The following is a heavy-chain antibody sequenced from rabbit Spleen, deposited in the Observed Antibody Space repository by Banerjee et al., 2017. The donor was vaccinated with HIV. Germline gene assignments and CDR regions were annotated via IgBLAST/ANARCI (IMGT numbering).Heavy chain of an antibody. CDR3: ARDLVGVIGWNFYL. J-gene: IGHJ4*01. V-gene: IGHV1S45*01. D-gene: IGHD1-1*01. Sequence: QEQLKETGGGLVQPGGSLTLSCKASGFDFSGYYINWVRQAPGKGLEWIACINAVTGKAVYASWAEGRFIMSRTSSTTVTLQMTSLTAADRATYFCARDLVGVIGWNFYLWGPGTLVTVS. CDR1: GFDFSGYY. CDR2: INAVTGKA.